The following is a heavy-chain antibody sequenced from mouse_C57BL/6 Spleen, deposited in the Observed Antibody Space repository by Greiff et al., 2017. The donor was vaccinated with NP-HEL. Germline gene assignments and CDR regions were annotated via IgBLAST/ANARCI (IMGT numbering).Heavy chain of an antibody. CDR3: ARHDGYSWYFDV. Sequence: EVQGVESGGGLVKPGGSLKLSCAASGFTFSSYTMSWVRQTPEKRLEWVATISGGGGNTYYPDSVKGRFTISRDNAKNTLYLQMSSLRSEDTALYYCARHDGYSWYFDVWGTGTTVTVSS. D-gene: IGHD2-3*01. J-gene: IGHJ1*03. CDR2: ISGGGGNT. V-gene: IGHV5-9*01. CDR1: GFTFSSYT.